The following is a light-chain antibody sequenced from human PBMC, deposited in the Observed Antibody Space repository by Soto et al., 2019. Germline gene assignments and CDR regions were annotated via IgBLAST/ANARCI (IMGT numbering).Light chain of an antibody. CDR1: QSVLYSSNNKNY. J-gene: IGKJ3*01. CDR3: QQYYSTPLT. CDR2: WAS. V-gene: IGKV4-1*01. Sequence: DIVMTQSPDSLAVSLGERATINCKSSQSVLYSSNNKNYLAWYQQKPGQPPKLLIYWASTRESGVPDRFSGSGSGTEFSLTISSLQAEDVALYYCQQYYSTPLTFGPGTKVDIK.